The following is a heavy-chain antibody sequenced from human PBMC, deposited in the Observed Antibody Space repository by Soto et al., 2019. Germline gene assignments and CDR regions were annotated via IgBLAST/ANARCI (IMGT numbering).Heavy chain of an antibody. J-gene: IGHJ4*02. V-gene: IGHV4-34*01. CDR2: INHSGST. CDR1: GGSFSGYY. CDR3: ARALAVTRFDY. Sequence: QVQLQQWGAGLLKPSETLSLTCAVYGGSFSGYYWSWIRKPPGKGLEWIGEINHSGSTNYNPSLKSRVTISVDTSKNQFSLKLSSVTAADTAVYYCARALAVTRFDYWGQGTLVTVSS. D-gene: IGHD6-19*01.